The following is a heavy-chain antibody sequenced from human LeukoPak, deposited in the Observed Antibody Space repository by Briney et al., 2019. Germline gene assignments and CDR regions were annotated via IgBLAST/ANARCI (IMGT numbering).Heavy chain of an antibody. CDR1: GFTFSSYA. V-gene: IGHV3-30-3*01. CDR2: ISYDGSNK. Sequence: GGSLRLSCAASGFTFSSYAMHWVRQAPGKGLEWVAVISYDGSNKYYADSVKGRFTISRDNSKNTLYLQMNSLRAEDTAVYYCARNRVNTAMVNPKRYYYYMDVWGKGTTVTVSS. J-gene: IGHJ6*03. D-gene: IGHD5-18*01. CDR3: ARNRVNTAMVNPKRYYYYMDV.